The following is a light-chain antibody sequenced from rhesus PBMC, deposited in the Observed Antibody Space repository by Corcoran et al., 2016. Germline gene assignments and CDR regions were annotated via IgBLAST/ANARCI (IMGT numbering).Light chain of an antibody. Sequence: DIQMTQSPSSLSASVGDTVTITCRASQGISSWLAWYQQKPGNAPKRLIYKASSLQSGVPSRLSGSGAGTDFNLTNSSLQAEEFATYYCQQYSSRPYSFGQGTKVEIK. CDR1: QGISSW. J-gene: IGKJ2*01. V-gene: IGKV1-22*01. CDR2: KAS. CDR3: QQYSSRPYS.